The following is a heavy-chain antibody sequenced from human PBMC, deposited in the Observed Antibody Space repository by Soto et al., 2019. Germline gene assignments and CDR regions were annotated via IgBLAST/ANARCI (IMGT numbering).Heavy chain of an antibody. CDR1: GFTFSAYT. CDR2: IDTGSKFM. V-gene: IGHV3-21*06. J-gene: IGHJ6*02. CDR3: ARETESYSWNDGLIEV. D-gene: IGHD1-20*01. Sequence: EVQLVESGGGLVKPGGSLRLSWAASGFTFSAYTMNWVRQAPGKGLEWISCIDTGSKFMFYADSVTGRFTISRDNAKNALYLQINSLRAEDTAVYYCARETESYSWNDGLIEVWGQGTTVTVSS.